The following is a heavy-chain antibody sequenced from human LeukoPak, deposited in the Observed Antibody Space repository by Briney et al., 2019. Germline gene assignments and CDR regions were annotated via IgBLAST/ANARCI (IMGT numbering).Heavy chain of an antibody. CDR1: GFTFSSYA. CDR2: ISGSGGST. J-gene: IGHJ4*02. V-gene: IGHV3-23*01. Sequence: GGSLRLSCAASGFTFSSYAMSWVRQAPGKGLEWVSAISGSGGSTYYADSVKGRFTISRDNSKNTLYLQMNSLRAEDTAVYYCAKDQVGHYYDSSGYEILPLGYWGQGTLVTVSS. D-gene: IGHD3-22*01. CDR3: AKDQVGHYYDSSGYEILPLGY.